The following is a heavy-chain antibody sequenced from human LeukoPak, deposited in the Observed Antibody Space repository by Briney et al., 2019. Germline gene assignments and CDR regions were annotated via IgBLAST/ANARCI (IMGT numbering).Heavy chain of an antibody. Sequence: AGGSLRLSCAASGFTFDDYAMHWVRQAPGKGLEWVSLISGDGGSTYYADSVKGRFTISRDNSKNSLYLQMNGLRTEDTALYYCAKDGCSGGACYSFGFYYGMDVWGQGTTVTVSS. CDR2: ISGDGGST. V-gene: IGHV3-43*02. CDR3: AKDGCSGGACYSFGFYYGMDV. J-gene: IGHJ6*02. D-gene: IGHD2-15*01. CDR1: GFTFDDYA.